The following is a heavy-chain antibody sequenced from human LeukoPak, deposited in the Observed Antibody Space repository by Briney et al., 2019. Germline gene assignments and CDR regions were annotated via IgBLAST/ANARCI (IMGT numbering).Heavy chain of an antibody. CDR3: ARDHEWGSENAFDI. CDR1: GVSISSHF. CDR2: ISNIGST. D-gene: IGHD6-25*01. J-gene: IGHJ3*02. V-gene: IGHV4-59*11. Sequence: PSETPSLTCTESGVSISSHFWSWIWQLPGKGLQWIWYISNIGSTKYDPSRKGRAAISVDTSKNQISLKLTSVTAADTAVYYCARDHEWGSENAFDIWGEGTMVTVSS.